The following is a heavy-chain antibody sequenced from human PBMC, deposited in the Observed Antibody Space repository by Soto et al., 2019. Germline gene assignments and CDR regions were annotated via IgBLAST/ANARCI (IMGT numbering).Heavy chain of an antibody. CDR2: ITHGGST. CDR3: ARGSLGPVASVEVVH. J-gene: IGHJ4*02. V-gene: IGHV4-4*02. CDR1: SGSISSGYW. Sequence: QVQLQESGPGLVKPSGTLSLTCTVSSGSISSGYWWSWVRQPPGKGLGWIGEITHGGSTNYHPSLKSRVTISVAKSKDQFSLNVNSVTAADTAVYFCARGSLGPVASVEVVHWGQGTRVIVSS. D-gene: IGHD2-2*01.